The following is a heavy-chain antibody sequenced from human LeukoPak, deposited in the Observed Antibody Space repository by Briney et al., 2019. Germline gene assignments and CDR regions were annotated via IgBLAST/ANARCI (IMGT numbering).Heavy chain of an antibody. D-gene: IGHD4-23*01. J-gene: IGHJ4*02. V-gene: IGHV4-59*01. CDR2: IYYSGST. CDR3: ARIEDYGGNSVNY. Sequence: MASETLSLTCTVSGGSFSSYYWSWIRQPPGKGLEWIGYIYYSGSTNYNPSLKSRVTISVDTSKNQFSLKLSSVTAADTAVYYCARIEDYGGNSVNYWGQGTLVTVSS. CDR1: GGSFSSYY.